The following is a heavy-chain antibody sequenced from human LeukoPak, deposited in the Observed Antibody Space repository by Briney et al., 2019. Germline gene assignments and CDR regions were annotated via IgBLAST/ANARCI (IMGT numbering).Heavy chain of an antibody. V-gene: IGHV4-39*01. J-gene: IGHJ4*02. CDR3: ARRLYYYGSGSFDY. CDR2: IYYSGST. Sequence: SETLSLTCTASGGSISSSSYYWGWIRQPPGKGLEWIGSIYYSGSTYYNPSLKSRVTISVDTSKNQFSLKLSSVTAADTAVYYCARRLYYYGSGSFDYWGQGTLVTVSS. CDR1: GGSISSSSYY. D-gene: IGHD3-10*01.